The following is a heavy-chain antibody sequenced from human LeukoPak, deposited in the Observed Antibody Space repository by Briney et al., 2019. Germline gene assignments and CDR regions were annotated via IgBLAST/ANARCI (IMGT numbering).Heavy chain of an antibody. V-gene: IGHV1-2*02. CDR3: ARAYCGGDCYSDLDY. CDR1: GYTFTGYY. D-gene: IGHD2-21*02. CDR2: INPNSGGT. J-gene: IGHJ4*02. Sequence: ASVKVSCKASGYTFTGYYVHWVRQAPGQGLEWMGWINPNSGGTNYAQKSQGRVTMTRDTSISTAYMELSRLRSDDTAVYYCARAYCGGDCYSDLDYWGQGTLVTVSS.